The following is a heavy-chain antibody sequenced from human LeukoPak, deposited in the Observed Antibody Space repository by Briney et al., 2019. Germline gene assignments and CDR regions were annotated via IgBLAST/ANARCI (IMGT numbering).Heavy chain of an antibody. CDR2: ISGSGGST. V-gene: IGHV3-23*01. D-gene: IGHD1-1*01. J-gene: IGHJ4*02. Sequence: GGSLRLSCAASGFTFSSYAMSWVRQAPGKGLEWVSAISGSGGSTYYADSVKGRFTISGDNSKNTLYLQMNSLRAEDTAVYYCAKDSLDSRYFDYWGQGTLVTVSS. CDR3: AKDSLDSRYFDY. CDR1: GFTFSSYA.